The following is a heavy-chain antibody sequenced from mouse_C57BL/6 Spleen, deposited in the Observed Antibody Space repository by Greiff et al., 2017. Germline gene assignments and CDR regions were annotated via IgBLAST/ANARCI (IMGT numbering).Heavy chain of an antibody. J-gene: IGHJ3*01. Sequence: QVQLKQSGPELVKPGASVKISCKASGYTFTDYYINWVKQRPGQGLEWIGWIFPGSGSTYYNEKFKGKATLTVDKSSSTAYMLLSSLTSEDSAVYFCAREEDYSNYGPFAYWGQGTLVTVSA. D-gene: IGHD2-5*01. V-gene: IGHV1-75*01. CDR3: AREEDYSNYGPFAY. CDR1: GYTFTDYY. CDR2: IFPGSGST.